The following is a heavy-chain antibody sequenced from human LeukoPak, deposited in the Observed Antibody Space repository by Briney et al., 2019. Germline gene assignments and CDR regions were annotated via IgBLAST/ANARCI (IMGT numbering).Heavy chain of an antibody. V-gene: IGHV1-69*04. D-gene: IGHD6-19*01. J-gene: IGHJ1*01. CDR2: IIPILGIA. CDR1: GGTFSSYA. Sequence: SVKVSCKASGGTFSSYAISWVRQAPGQGLGWMGRIIPILGIANYAQKFQGRVTITADKSTSTAYMELSSLRSEDTAVYYCASRFIAVAGNQYFQHWGQGTLVTVSS. CDR3: ASRFIAVAGNQYFQH.